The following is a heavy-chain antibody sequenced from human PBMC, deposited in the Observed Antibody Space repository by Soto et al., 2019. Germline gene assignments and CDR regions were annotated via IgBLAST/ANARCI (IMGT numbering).Heavy chain of an antibody. CDR2: TYPGDSDT. CDR1: GYSFTSYC. CDR3: ARSQLPIGAIDY. Sequence: VESLKISSKGPGYSFTSYCIGWLRQMPVKGLEWMGITYPGDSDTRYSPSFQGQVTISADKSISTAYLQWSRLKASDTAMYYCARSQLPIGAIDYWGQGTLVTVSS. D-gene: IGHD2-2*01. J-gene: IGHJ4*02. V-gene: IGHV5-51*01.